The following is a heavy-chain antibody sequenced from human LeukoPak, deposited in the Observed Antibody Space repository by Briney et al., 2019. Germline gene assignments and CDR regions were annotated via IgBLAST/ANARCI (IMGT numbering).Heavy chain of an antibody. Sequence: SENLSLTCTVSGGSISSGDYYWSWIRQPPGKGLEWIGYIYYSGSTYYNPSLKSRVTISVDTSKNQFSLKLSSVTAADTAVYYCARDRGYCSGGSCYYYGMDVWGQGTTVTVSS. CDR2: IYYSGST. CDR3: ARDRGYCSGGSCYYYGMDV. D-gene: IGHD2-15*01. CDR1: GGSISSGDYY. V-gene: IGHV4-30-4*01. J-gene: IGHJ6*02.